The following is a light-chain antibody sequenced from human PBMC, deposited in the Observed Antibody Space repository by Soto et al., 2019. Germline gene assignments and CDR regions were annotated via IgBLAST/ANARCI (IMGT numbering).Light chain of an antibody. CDR2: AAT. CDR3: QQSYITSWT. J-gene: IGKJ1*01. CDR1: QGISSY. V-gene: IGKV1-39*01. Sequence: IRITQSPSSLSASTGDRVTITCRASQGISSYLNWYQHKPGKAPNLLIYAATTLQSGVPSRFSGSGSGTDFTLTISSLQPEDFATYYCQQSYITSWTFGQGTKVDIK.